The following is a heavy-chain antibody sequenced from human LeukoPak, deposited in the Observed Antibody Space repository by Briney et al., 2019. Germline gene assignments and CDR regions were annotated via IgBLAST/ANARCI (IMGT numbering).Heavy chain of an antibody. CDR3: AAPDSSVWTSDFDH. CDR1: GYTFSDYY. Sequence: ASVKVSCKASGYTFSDYYIHWVRQVPGQGLEWMGWINSNSAGTKYAQKFQGRVTMTRDTSISTVYMELSRLRSDDTAVYYCAAPDSSVWTSDFDHWGQGTLVTVSS. CDR2: INSNSAGT. J-gene: IGHJ4*02. V-gene: IGHV1-2*02. D-gene: IGHD6-19*01.